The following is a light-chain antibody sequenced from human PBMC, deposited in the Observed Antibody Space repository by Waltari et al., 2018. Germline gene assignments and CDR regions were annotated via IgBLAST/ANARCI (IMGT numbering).Light chain of an antibody. CDR2: GAS. V-gene: IGKV3-20*01. CDR3: QKYVSLPAT. J-gene: IGKJ1*01. CDR1: QSVSRY. Sequence: EIVLTQSPGTLSLSPGERATLSCRASQSVSRYLAWYQQKPGQAPRLRIYGASTRATGIPDRFSGSGSGTDFSLTISRLEPEDFAVYYCQKYVSLPATFGQGTKVEIK.